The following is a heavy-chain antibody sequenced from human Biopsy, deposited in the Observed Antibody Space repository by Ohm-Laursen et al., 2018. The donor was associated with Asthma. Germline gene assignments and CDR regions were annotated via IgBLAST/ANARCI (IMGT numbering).Heavy chain of an antibody. J-gene: IGHJ4*02. Sequence: SVKVSCKVSGYSLTDLSMHWVRQAPGQGLEWMGGHDHEEGGAVNARRFQGRVTMTEDTSTDTAYTELSSLSSDDTAVYYCASDFPKDYVRYNFQFWGQGTLVTVSS. CDR3: ASDFPKDYVRYNFQF. D-gene: IGHD4-17*01. CDR2: HDHEEGGA. CDR1: GYSLTDLS. V-gene: IGHV1-24*01.